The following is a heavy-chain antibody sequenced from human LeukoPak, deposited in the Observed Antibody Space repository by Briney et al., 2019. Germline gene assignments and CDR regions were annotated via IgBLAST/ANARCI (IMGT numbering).Heavy chain of an antibody. CDR2: INPSGGST. J-gene: IGHJ6*02. Sequence: ASVKVSCKASGGTFSSYAISWVRQAPGQGLEWMGIINPSGGSTSYAQKFQGRVTMTRDTSTSTVYMELSSLRSEDTAVYYCARGGIVVVPAATPSDYYYGMDVWGQGTTVTVSS. CDR1: GGTFSSYA. CDR3: ARGGIVVVPAATPSDYYYGMDV. D-gene: IGHD2-2*01. V-gene: IGHV1-46*01.